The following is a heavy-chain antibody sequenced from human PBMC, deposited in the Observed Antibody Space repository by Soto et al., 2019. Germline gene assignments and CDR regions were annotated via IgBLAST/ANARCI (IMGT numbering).Heavy chain of an antibody. CDR1: GGSFSGYY. V-gene: IGHV4-34*01. CDR3: ARGRILVVVAATWADAFDI. J-gene: IGHJ3*02. D-gene: IGHD2-15*01. Sequence: QVQLQQWGAGLLKPSETLSLTCAVYGGSFSGYYWSWIRQPPGKGLEWIGEINHSGSTNYNPSLKSRVTISVDTSKNQFSLKLSSVTAADTAVYYCARGRILVVVAATWADAFDIWGQGTMVTVSS. CDR2: INHSGST.